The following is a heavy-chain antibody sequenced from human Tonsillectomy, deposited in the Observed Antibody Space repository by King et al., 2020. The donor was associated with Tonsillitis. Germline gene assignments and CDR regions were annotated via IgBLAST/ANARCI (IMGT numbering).Heavy chain of an antibody. CDR2: IYPGDSDT. D-gene: IGHD3-22*01. CDR1: GYSFTSYW. CDR3: ASCYYDSSGYYDAFDS. V-gene: IGHV5-51*01. Sequence: VQLVQSGAEVKKPGESLKISCKGSGYSFTSYWIGWVRQMPGKGLEWMGIIYPGDSDTRYSPSFQGQVTISADKSISTAYLQWSSLKASDTAMYYCASCYYDSSGYYDAFDSWGQGTMVTVSS. J-gene: IGHJ3*02.